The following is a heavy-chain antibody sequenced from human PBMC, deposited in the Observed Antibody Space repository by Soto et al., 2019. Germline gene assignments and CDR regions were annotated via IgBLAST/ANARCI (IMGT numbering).Heavy chain of an antibody. CDR3: ARDLGRITMIVVVSDPVYYYYGMDV. CDR2: ISAYNGNT. V-gene: IGHV1-18*01. J-gene: IGHJ6*02. D-gene: IGHD3-22*01. Sequence: SVKVSCKASGYTFTSYGISWVRQAPGQGLEWMGWISAYNGNTNYAQKLQGRVTMTTDTSTSTAYMELRSLRSDDTAVYYCARDLGRITMIVVVSDPVYYYYGMDVWGQGTTVTVSS. CDR1: GYTFTSYG.